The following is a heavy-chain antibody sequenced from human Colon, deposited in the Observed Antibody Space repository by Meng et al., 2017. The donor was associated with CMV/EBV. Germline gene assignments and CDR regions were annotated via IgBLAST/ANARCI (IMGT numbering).Heavy chain of an antibody. V-gene: IGHV3-23*03. J-gene: IGHJ4*02. CDR2: IYSAGTSR. CDR3: AVSKAGIPGSRGRYYFDF. D-gene: IGHD6-13*01. Sequence: GGSLRLSCAASGFNFSNYAMNWVRQAPGKGLEWVSVIYSAGTSRFYADSVEGRFIISRDNSKDTLYLQMDSLSVEDTAVYYCAVSKAGIPGSRGRYYFDFWGQGTLVTVSS. CDR1: GFNFSNYA.